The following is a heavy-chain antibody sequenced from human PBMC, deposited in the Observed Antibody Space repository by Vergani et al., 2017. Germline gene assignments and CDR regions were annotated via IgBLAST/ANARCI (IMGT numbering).Heavy chain of an antibody. CDR1: GYTFTSYG. CDR2: ISAYNGNT. Sequence: QVQLVQSGAEVKTPGASVKVSCKASGYTFTSYGISCVRQAPGQGLEWMGWISAYNGNTNYAQKLQGRVTMTTDTTTSTAYMELRSLRSDDTAVYYCASPNKYYDSSGPFDYWGQGTLVTVSS. V-gene: IGHV1-18*04. D-gene: IGHD3-22*01. CDR3: ASPNKYYDSSGPFDY. J-gene: IGHJ4*02.